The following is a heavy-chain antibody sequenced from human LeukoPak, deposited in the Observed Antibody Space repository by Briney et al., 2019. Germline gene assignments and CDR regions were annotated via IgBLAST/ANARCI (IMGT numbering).Heavy chain of an antibody. CDR3: ARRGYSYGQNYYFDY. D-gene: IGHD5-18*01. Sequence: GGSLRLSCAPSGFTFSSYSMNWVRQAPGKGLEWVSYISSSSSTIYYADSVKGRFTISRDNAKNSLYLQMSSLRAEDTAVYYCARRGYSYGQNYYFDYWGQGTLVTVSS. CDR1: GFTFSSYS. V-gene: IGHV3-48*01. J-gene: IGHJ4*02. CDR2: ISSSSSTI.